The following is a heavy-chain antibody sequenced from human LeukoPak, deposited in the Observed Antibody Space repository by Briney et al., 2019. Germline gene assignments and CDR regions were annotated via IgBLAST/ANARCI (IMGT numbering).Heavy chain of an antibody. V-gene: IGHV1-58*01. CDR3: AADYGDYAYNWFDP. Sequence: TSVKVSGKASGFTFTSSAVQWVRQARGQRLEWIGWIVVGSGNTNYAQKFQERVTITRDMSTSTAYMELSSLRSEDTAVYYCAADYGDYAYNWFDPWGQGTLVTVSS. CDR2: IVVGSGNT. D-gene: IGHD4-17*01. J-gene: IGHJ5*02. CDR1: GFTFTSSA.